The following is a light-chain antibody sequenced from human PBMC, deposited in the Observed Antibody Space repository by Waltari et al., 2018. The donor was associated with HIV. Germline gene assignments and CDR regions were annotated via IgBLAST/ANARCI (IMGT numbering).Light chain of an antibody. CDR1: QGVSSY. V-gene: IGKV1-8*01. CDR3: QQYYTYPWT. CDR2: GAS. J-gene: IGKJ1*01. Sequence: AIRMTQSPSSFSASTGDRVTISCRASQGVSSYLAWYQQKPGKAPKLLIYGASTLQSGVPSRCSGSGSGTNFTLTISCLQSEDFATYFCQQYYTYPWTFGQGTKVEIK.